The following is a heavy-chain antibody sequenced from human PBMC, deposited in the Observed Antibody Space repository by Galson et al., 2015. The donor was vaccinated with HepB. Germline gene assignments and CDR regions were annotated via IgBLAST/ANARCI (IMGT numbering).Heavy chain of an antibody. CDR1: GDSVSSNSAA. V-gene: IGHV6-1*01. J-gene: IGHJ4*02. CDR3: ARSIAVTGDRTFDY. Sequence: CAISGDSVSSNSAAWDWIRQSPSRGLEWLGRTYYRSKWHNDYAVSVKSRIIINPDTSKNQFSLQLNSVTPEDTAVYYCARSIAVTGDRTFDYWGQGTLVTVPS. D-gene: IGHD6-19*01. CDR2: TYYRSKWHN.